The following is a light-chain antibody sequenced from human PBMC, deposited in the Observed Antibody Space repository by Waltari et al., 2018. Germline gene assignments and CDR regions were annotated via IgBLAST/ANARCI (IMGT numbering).Light chain of an antibody. J-gene: IGKJ1*01. CDR3: QQFGGSPWT. V-gene: IGKV3-20*01. CDR2: GSS. CDR1: QTVRNNF. Sequence: EIVLTQSPGTLSLSPGERATLSCRASQTVRNNFLAWYQQKPGQAPRLLIYGSSRRATGIPDRISGRASGTDFTLTISRLEPEDFAVYYCQQFGGSPWTFGQGTKVEIK.